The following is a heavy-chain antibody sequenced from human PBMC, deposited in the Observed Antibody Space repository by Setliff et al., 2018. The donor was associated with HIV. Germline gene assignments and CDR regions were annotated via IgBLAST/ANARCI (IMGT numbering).Heavy chain of an antibody. CDR2: IYTSGST. D-gene: IGHD2-2*01. J-gene: IGHJ6*03. V-gene: IGHV4-61*09. Sequence: SETLSLTCSVSGGSIISGSYYWSWIRQPAGKGLEWIGHIYTSGSTNYNPSLKSRVTISVDTSKNQFSLKLSSVTAADTAVYYCARTSEYDYMDVWGKGTTVTVSS. CDR3: ARTSEYDYMDV. CDR1: GGSIISGSYY.